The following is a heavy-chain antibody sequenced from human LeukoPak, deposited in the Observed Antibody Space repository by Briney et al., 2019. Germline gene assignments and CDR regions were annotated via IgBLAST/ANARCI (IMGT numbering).Heavy chain of an antibody. CDR1: GYTFTDYY. D-gene: IGHD3-22*01. V-gene: IGHV1-2*02. CDR3: AREVDYYDTSDYFPLGY. Sequence: ASIKVSCKASGYTFTDYYIHWVRQAPGQGLEWMGWINPNNGGTNYAQKFQGRVTMTRDTSISTAYMELSRLRSDDTAVYHCAREVDYYDTSDYFPLGYWGQGTLVTVSS. CDR2: INPNNGGT. J-gene: IGHJ4*02.